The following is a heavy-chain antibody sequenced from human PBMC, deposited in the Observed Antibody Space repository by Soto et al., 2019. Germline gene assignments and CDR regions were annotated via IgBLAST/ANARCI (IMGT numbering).Heavy chain of an antibody. J-gene: IGHJ4*02. D-gene: IGHD3-10*01. CDR1: GFTFGNYP. CDR2: ICGGGDCA. CDR3: VELVPYGSGSYSRH. V-gene: IGHV3-23*01. Sequence: GGSLRLSCAASGFTFGNYPMTWVRQAPGKGLEWVSAICGGGDCAFYADSVKGRFTASRDNSKNTLYLQMNSLRVEDTAVYYCVELVPYGSGSYSRHWGQGTPVTVSS.